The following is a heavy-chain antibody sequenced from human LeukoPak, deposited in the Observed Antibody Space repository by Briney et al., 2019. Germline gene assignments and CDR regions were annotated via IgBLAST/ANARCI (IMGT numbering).Heavy chain of an antibody. CDR2: INHSGSI. D-gene: IGHD5-24*01. V-gene: IGHV4-34*01. CDR1: GGSLRGYY. Sequence: PSETLSLTCRVYGGSLRGYYWNWIRRPPGKGLEWIGEINHSGSINYNPSLKSRVIMSVDTSKNQFSLNVRSVTAADTAVYYCGKFRYGYMGLDSWGQGTLVTVSS. CDR3: GKFRYGYMGLDS. J-gene: IGHJ4*02.